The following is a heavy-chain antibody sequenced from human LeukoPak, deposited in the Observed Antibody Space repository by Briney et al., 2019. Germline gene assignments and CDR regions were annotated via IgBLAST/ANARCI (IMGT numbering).Heavy chain of an antibody. D-gene: IGHD3-22*01. CDR2: IYYSGST. Sequence: SETLSLTCTVSGGSISSGDYYWSWIRQPPGKGLEWIGYIYYSGSTYYNPSLKSRVTISVDTSKNQFSLKLSSVTAADTAVYYCAGAYYYYDSSGYHLYWGQGTLVTVSS. CDR1: GGSISSGDYY. V-gene: IGHV4-30-4*08. J-gene: IGHJ4*02. CDR3: AGAYYYYDSSGYHLY.